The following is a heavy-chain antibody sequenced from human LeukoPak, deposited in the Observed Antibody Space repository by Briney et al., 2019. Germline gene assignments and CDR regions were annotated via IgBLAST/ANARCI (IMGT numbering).Heavy chain of an antibody. J-gene: IGHJ6*02. Sequence: GSLRLSCAASGFTFSSYAMHWVRQAPGKGLEWVAVISYDGSNKYYADSVKGRFTISRDNSKNTLYLQMNSLRAEDTAVCYCARGNTYGMDVWGQGTTVTVSS. CDR3: ARGNTYGMDV. CDR1: GFTFSSYA. CDR2: ISYDGSNK. V-gene: IGHV3-30*04.